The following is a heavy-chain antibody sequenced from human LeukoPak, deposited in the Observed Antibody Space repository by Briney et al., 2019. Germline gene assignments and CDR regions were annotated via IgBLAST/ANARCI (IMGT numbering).Heavy chain of an antibody. Sequence: GASVKVSCKASGYTFTSYDIDWVRQATGQGLEWMGWMNPNSGNTGYAQKFQGRVTMTRNTSISTAYMELSSLRSEDTAVYYCARGPSWILDAFDIWGQGTMVTVSS. CDR2: MNPNSGNT. D-gene: IGHD5-18*01. CDR3: ARGPSWILDAFDI. CDR1: GYTFTSYD. V-gene: IGHV1-8*01. J-gene: IGHJ3*02.